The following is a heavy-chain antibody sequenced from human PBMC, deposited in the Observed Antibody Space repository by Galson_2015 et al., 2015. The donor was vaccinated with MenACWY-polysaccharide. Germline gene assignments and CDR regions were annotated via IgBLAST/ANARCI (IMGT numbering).Heavy chain of an antibody. V-gene: IGHV3-7*03. D-gene: IGHD6-13*01. Sequence: SLRLSCAASGFTFSSYWMSWVRQAPGKGLEWVANIKQDESEKYYVDSVKGRFTVSRDNSKNTLYLQMNNLRAEDTAVYYCAKVGPRSSWMMGLVCWGQGTLVTVSS. CDR2: IKQDESEK. J-gene: IGHJ4*02. CDR1: GFTFSSYW. CDR3: AKVGPRSSWMMGLVC.